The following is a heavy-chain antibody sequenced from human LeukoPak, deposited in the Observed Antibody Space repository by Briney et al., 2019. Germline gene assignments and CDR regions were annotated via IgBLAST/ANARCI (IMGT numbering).Heavy chain of an antibody. CDR3: ARLSDYEAPYYFDY. CDR2: IYTSGST. Sequence: SQTLSLTCTVSGGSISSGSYYWSWIRQPAGKGLEWIGRIYTSGSTNYNPSLKSRVTISVDTSKNQFSLKLSSVTAADTAVYYCARLSDYEAPYYFDYWGQGTLVTVSS. CDR1: GGSISSGSYY. D-gene: IGHD4-17*01. J-gene: IGHJ4*02. V-gene: IGHV4-61*02.